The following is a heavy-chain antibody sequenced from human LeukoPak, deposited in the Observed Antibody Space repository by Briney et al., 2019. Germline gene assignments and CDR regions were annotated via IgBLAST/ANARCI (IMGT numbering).Heavy chain of an antibody. CDR2: ISAYDGNT. CDR3: ASGYSGLAFDI. Sequence: ASVKVSCKASGYTFTSYGISWVRQAPGQGLEWMGWISAYDGNTNYAQKLQGRVTMTTDTSISTAYMELSRLRSDDTAVYYCASGYSGLAFDIWGQGTMVTVSS. D-gene: IGHD3-22*01. CDR1: GYTFTSYG. J-gene: IGHJ3*02. V-gene: IGHV1-18*01.